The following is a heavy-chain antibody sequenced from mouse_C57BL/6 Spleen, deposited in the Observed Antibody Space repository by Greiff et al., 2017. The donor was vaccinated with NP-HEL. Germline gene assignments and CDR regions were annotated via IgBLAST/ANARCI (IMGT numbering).Heavy chain of an antibody. Sequence: EVKLMESGEGLVKPGGSLKLSCAASGFTFSSYAMSWVRQTPEKRLEWVAYISSGGDYIYYAVTVKGRFTISRDNARNTLYLQMSSLKSEDTAMYYCTRSNFYFDYWGQGTTLTVSS. CDR1: GFTFSSYA. CDR2: ISSGGDYI. V-gene: IGHV5-9-1*02. J-gene: IGHJ2*01. CDR3: TRSNFYFDY. D-gene: IGHD4-1*01.